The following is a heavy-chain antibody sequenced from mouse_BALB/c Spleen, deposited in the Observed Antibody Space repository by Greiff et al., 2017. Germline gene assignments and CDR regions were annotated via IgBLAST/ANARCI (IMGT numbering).Heavy chain of an antibody. CDR2: INPYNGDT. CDR3: AREGNGREYYYAMDY. V-gene: IGHV1-20*02. J-gene: IGHJ4*01. CDR1: GYSFTGYF. Sequence: EVQRVESGPELVKPGASVKISCKASGYSFTGYFMNWVMQSHGKSLEWIGRINPYNGDTFYNQKFKGKATLTVDKSSSTAHMELRSLASEDSAVYYCAREGNGREYYYAMDYWGQGTSVTVSS. D-gene: IGHD1-2*01.